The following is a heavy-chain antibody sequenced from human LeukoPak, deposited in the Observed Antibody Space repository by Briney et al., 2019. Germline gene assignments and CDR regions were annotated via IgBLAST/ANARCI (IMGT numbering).Heavy chain of an antibody. V-gene: IGHV4-61*02. J-gene: IGHJ4*02. D-gene: IGHD3-10*01. CDR1: GNSISSGDNY. CDR3: ASSPRYYYGSGSSDYFDY. Sequence: SQTLSLTCTVSGNSISSGDNYWSWIRQPAGKGLEWIGRIYTSGSTNYNPSLKSRVTISGDTSKNQFSLRLSSVTAADTAVYYCASSPRYYYGSGSSDYFDYWGQGTLVTVSS. CDR2: IYTSGST.